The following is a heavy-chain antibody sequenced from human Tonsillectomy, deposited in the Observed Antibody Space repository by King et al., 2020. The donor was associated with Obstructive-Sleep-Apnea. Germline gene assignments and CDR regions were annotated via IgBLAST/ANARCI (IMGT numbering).Heavy chain of an antibody. V-gene: IGHV4-59*01. CDR2: IYYSGST. Sequence: QLQESGPGLVKPSETLSLTCTVSGGSISSYYWSWIRQPPGKGLEWIGYIYYSGSTNYNPSLKSRVTISVDTSKNQFSLKLSSVTAADTAVYYCAREIVGYSYGSYYFDYWGQGTLVTVSS. D-gene: IGHD5-18*01. CDR1: GGSISSYY. J-gene: IGHJ4*02. CDR3: AREIVGYSYGSYYFDY.